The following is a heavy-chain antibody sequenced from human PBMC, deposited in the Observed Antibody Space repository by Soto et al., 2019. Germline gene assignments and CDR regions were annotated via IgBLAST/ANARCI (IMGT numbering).Heavy chain of an antibody. CDR3: AKFRSGINP. CDR1: GFTFSTYA. V-gene: IGHV3-23*01. J-gene: IGHJ5*02. CDR2: IGTADNA. D-gene: IGHD6-19*01. Sequence: EVQLLESGGGLVQPGGSLRLSCAASGFTFSTYAMSWVRQAPGRGLEWVSTIGTADNAYYADSVKGRYTISRDDSKNTLYLQMNSPRVEDSAVYYCAKFRSGINPWGQGTLVTVSS.